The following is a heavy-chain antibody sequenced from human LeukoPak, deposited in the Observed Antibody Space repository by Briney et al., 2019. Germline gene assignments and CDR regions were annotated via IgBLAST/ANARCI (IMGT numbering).Heavy chain of an antibody. J-gene: IGHJ4*02. V-gene: IGHV4-34*01. CDR1: GGSFSGYY. CDR3: ATMDYGGNYIDY. Sequence: SETLSLTCAVYGGSFSGYYWSWIRQPPGKGLEWIGEINHSGSTNYNPSLKSRVTISVDTSKNQLSLKLSSVTAADTAVYYCATMDYGGNYIDYWGQGTLVTVSS. D-gene: IGHD4-23*01. CDR2: INHSGST.